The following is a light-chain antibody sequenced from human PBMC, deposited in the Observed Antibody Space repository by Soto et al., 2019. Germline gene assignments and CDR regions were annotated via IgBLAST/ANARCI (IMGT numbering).Light chain of an antibody. V-gene: IGKV3-20*01. Sequence: MGVTSSPATLSVYPRERATLSCRASQSVRSSLAWYQQKPGQAPRLLIYGTSRRPTGLPTRFSGSGFGTDFTLSISRLEPEDFAVYYCQQYSSFPQAFGQGTKVDIK. CDR1: QSVRSS. J-gene: IGKJ1*01. CDR3: QQYSSFPQA. CDR2: GTS.